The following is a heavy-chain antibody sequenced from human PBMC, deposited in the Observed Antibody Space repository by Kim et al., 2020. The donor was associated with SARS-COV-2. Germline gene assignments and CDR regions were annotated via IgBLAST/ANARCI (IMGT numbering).Heavy chain of an antibody. CDR1: GYTFTSYA. V-gene: IGHV7-4-1*02. CDR2: INTNTGNP. CDR3: ARDWANAPWFGELLYYYGMDV. Sequence: ASVKVSCKASGYTFTSYAMNWVRQAPGQGLEWMGWINTNTGNPTYAQGFTGRFVFSLDTSVSTAYLQISSLKAEDTAVYYCARDWANAPWFGELLYYYGMDVWGQGTTVTVSS. D-gene: IGHD3-10*01. J-gene: IGHJ6*02.